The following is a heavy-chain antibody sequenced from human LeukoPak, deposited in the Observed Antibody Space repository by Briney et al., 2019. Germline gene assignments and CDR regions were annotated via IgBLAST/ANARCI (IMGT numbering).Heavy chain of an antibody. CDR2: IYYSGST. D-gene: IGHD2-8*02. V-gene: IGHV4-59*01. CDR1: GGSISSYY. CDR3: AKEPVLVGASFPDY. Sequence: SETLSLTCTVSGGSISSYYWSWIRQPPGKGLEWIGYIYYSGSTNYNPSLKSRVTISVDTSKNQFSLKLSSVTAADTAVYYCAKEPVLVGASFPDYWGQGTLVTVSS. J-gene: IGHJ4*02.